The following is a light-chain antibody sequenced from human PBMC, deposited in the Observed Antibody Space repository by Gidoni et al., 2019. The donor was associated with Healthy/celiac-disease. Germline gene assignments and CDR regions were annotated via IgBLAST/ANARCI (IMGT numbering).Light chain of an antibody. J-gene: IGKJ2*01. Sequence: DLQMTQSQSSLSASVGDRVTIPCRASQSISSYLNWYQQKPGKAPKLLNYAASSLQSGVPSMFSCSGSGTDFTLTISSLQPEDVATYYCQQSNSTPTFGQXTKLEIK. CDR1: QSISSY. CDR3: QQSNSTPT. CDR2: AAS. V-gene: IGKV1-39*01.